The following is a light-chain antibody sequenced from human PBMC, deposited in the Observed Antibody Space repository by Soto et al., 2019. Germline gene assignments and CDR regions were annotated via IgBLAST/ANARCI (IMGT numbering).Light chain of an antibody. CDR3: SSYTSSSTVV. CDR1: SSDVGVYNY. Sequence: QSALTQPASVSRSPGQSITISCTGSSSDVGVYNYVSWYQQHPGKAPKLIIYDVSNRPSGVSNRFSGSKSGNTASLTISGLQAEDEADYYCSSYTSSSTVVFGGGTKLTVL. V-gene: IGLV2-14*01. CDR2: DVS. J-gene: IGLJ2*01.